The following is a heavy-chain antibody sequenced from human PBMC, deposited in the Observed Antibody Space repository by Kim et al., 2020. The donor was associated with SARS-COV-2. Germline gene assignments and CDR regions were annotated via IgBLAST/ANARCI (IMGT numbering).Heavy chain of an antibody. D-gene: IGHD3-16*02. CDR3: ARYDYVWGSYRYQGANWFDP. CDR1: GFTFSSYS. Sequence: GGSLRLSCAASGFTFSSYSMNWVRQAPGKGLEWVSYISSSSNTIYYADSVKGRFTISRDNAKNSLYLQMNSLGDEYTAVYYCARYDYVWGSYRYQGANWFDPWGQGTLVTVSS. J-gene: IGHJ5*02. CDR2: ISSSSNTI. V-gene: IGHV3-48*02.